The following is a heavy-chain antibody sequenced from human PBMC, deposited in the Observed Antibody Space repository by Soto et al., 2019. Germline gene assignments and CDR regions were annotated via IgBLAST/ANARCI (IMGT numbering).Heavy chain of an antibody. CDR2: IYYSGST. V-gene: IGHV4-59*08. D-gene: IGHD2-21*02. J-gene: IGHJ6*03. Sequence: PSETLSLTCTVSGGSISSYYWSWIRQPPGKGLEWIGYIYYSGSTNYNPSLKSRVTISVDTSKNQFSLKLSSVTAAETAVYYCARNRIQPAIMDMDVWGKGNTVTVSS. CDR3: ARNRIQPAIMDMDV. CDR1: GGSISSYY.